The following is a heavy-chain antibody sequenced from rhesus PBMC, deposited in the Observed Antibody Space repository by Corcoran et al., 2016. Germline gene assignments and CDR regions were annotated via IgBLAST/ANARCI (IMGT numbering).Heavy chain of an antibody. CDR3: SRDHSLDV. J-gene: IGHJ5-2*02. CDR2: IRTKAYGGTA. Sequence: EVQLVESGGGLVQPGGSLRVSCAASGFTFSNHYMYWVRQAPGKGREWVGFIRTKAYGGTAEYAASVKGRFTISRDDSKNTAYLQLRSLKTEDTAVYFCSRDHSLDVWGRGVLVTVYS. CDR1: GFTFSNHY. V-gene: IGHV3-6*01.